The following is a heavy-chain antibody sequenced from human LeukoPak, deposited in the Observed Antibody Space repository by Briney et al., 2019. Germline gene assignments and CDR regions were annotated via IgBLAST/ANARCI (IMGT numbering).Heavy chain of an antibody. CDR3: ARQLWFGDSSYYMDV. V-gene: IGHV4-61*02. CDR2: IYSSGGSGST. D-gene: IGHD3-10*01. Sequence: DPSETLSLTCTVSGGSISSGSYFWSWIRQPAGKGLEWIGRIYSSGGSGSTNYNPSLKSRVTISLDTSNNQFSLRLSSVTAADTAAYYCARQLWFGDSSYYMDVWGKGTTVTVSS. J-gene: IGHJ6*03. CDR1: GGSISSGSYF.